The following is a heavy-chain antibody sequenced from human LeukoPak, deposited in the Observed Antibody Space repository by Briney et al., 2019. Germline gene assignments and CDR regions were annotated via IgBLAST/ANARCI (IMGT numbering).Heavy chain of an antibody. CDR2: IWYDGSKE. V-gene: IGHV3-33*01. D-gene: IGHD3-3*01. CDR3: ARDLSFWSLDF. J-gene: IGHJ4*02. CDR1: GFTLSSHG. Sequence: GGSLRLSCAASGFTLSSHGMHWVRQAPGKGLEWVALIWYDGSKENYADSVKGRFTISRDMSKNTLNLQMNSLRVEDTAVFYCARDLSFWSLDFRGQGTLVTVSS.